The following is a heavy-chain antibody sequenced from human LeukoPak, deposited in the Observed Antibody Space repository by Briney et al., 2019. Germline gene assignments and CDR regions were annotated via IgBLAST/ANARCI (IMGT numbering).Heavy chain of an antibody. Sequence: ASVKVSCKASGYTFTSYYMHWMRQAPGQGLEWMGIINPSGGSTSYAQKFQGRVTMTRDTSTSTVYMELSSLRSEDTAVYYCAQGFGEPPDAFDIWGQGTMVTASS. CDR1: GYTFTSYY. V-gene: IGHV1-46*01. CDR2: INPSGGST. D-gene: IGHD3-10*01. J-gene: IGHJ3*02. CDR3: AQGFGEPPDAFDI.